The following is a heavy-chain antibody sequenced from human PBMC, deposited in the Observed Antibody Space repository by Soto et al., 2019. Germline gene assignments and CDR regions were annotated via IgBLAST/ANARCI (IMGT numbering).Heavy chain of an antibody. CDR1: GFTFSNYA. CDR2: ISATGST. Sequence: EVQVLDSGGGLVQPGGSQRHSCEASGFTFSNYAMSWVRQAPGKGLEWVSTISATGSTLYADSVKGRFTISRDNSKNTVYLQMNFLRAEDTAVYYCAKVSNKWAVAQRGYFDYWGQGTLVTVSS. D-gene: IGHD6-19*01. CDR3: AKVSNKWAVAQRGYFDY. V-gene: IGHV3-23*01. J-gene: IGHJ4*02.